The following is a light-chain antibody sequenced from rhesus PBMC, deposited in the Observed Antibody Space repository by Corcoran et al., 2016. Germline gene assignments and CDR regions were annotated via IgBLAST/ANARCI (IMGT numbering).Light chain of an antibody. Sequence: DIQMTQSPSSLSASVGDRGTITCRASQGISSWLAWYQQKPGKAPKLLIYKASSLQSGVPSRVSGSGSGTDFTLTISSLQPEDFATYYCQQYTSAPFTFGPGTKLDIK. CDR1: QGISSW. J-gene: IGKJ3*01. V-gene: IGKV1-21*01. CDR3: QQYTSAPFT. CDR2: KAS.